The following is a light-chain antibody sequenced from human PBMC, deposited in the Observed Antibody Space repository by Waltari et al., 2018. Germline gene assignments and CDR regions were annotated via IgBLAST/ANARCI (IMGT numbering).Light chain of an antibody. Sequence: IVMTQSPATLSVSPGERVTLSCRASQRVSRNLAWSQQKPGQAPRLLMYGASTRAAGVPTRFSGSGSGTEFTVTISSLQSEDFAVYYCQQYNDWPQTFGQGTKLEIK. CDR2: GAS. V-gene: IGKV3-15*01. J-gene: IGKJ2*01. CDR1: QRVSRN. CDR3: QQYNDWPQT.